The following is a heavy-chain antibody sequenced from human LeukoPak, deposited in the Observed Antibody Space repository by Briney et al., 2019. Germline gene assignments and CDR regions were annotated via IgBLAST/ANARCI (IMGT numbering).Heavy chain of an antibody. D-gene: IGHD6-19*01. J-gene: IGHJ5*02. CDR2: INHSGST. CDR1: GGSFSGYY. CDR3: ARERADSGWYASSWFDP. V-gene: IGHV4-34*01. Sequence: KTSETLSLTCTVYGGSFSGYYWSWIRQPPGEGLEWLGEINHSGSTNYNPSLKSRVTISVDTSKNQFSLKLSSVTAADTAVYYCARERADSGWYASSWFDPWGQGTLVTVSA.